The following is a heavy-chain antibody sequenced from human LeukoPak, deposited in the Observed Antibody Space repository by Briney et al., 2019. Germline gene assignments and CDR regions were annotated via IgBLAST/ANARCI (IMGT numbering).Heavy chain of an antibody. Sequence: PGGSLRLSCAVSGFSVTNNYMSWVRQAPGKGLEWVSVFYVGGATYYADSVKGRFTISRDNANNSLYLQMNSLRAEDTAVYYCARRLRGLITYYFDYWGQGTLVTVSS. D-gene: IGHD3-10*01. V-gene: IGHV3-53*01. CDR3: ARRLRGLITYYFDY. CDR2: FYVGGAT. CDR1: GFSVTNNY. J-gene: IGHJ4*02.